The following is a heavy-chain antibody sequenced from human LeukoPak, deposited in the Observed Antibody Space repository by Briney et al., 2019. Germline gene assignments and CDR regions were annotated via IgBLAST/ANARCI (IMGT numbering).Heavy chain of an antibody. Sequence: PGRSLRLSCAASGFTFSSYGMHWVRQAPGKGLEWVALIWFDGTKKYYGDSVKGRFTISRDNSKNTLHLQMNSLRAEDTAVYYCARDVTELRYFDWLLYGGGYFDYWGQGTLVTVSS. D-gene: IGHD3-9*01. J-gene: IGHJ4*02. V-gene: IGHV3-33*01. CDR3: ARDVTELRYFDWLLYGGGYFDY. CDR1: GFTFSSYG. CDR2: IWFDGTKK.